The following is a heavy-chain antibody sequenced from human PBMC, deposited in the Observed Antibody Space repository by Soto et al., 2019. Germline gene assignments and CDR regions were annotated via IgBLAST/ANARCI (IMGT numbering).Heavy chain of an antibody. J-gene: IGHJ3*02. CDR3: ARHSSSEDDAFDI. V-gene: IGHV3-7*05. Sequence: EVQLVESGGGLVQPGGSLRLSCAASGFTFSSYWMSWVRQAPGKGLEWVANIKQDGSEKYYVDSVKGRFTISRDNAKNSLYLQMNSLRAEDTAVYYCARHSSSEDDAFDIWGQGTMVTVSS. CDR2: IKQDGSEK. D-gene: IGHD6-6*01. CDR1: GFTFSSYW.